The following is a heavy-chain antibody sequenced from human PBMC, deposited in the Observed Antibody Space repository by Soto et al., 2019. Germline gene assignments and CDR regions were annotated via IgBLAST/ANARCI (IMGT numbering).Heavy chain of an antibody. CDR2: TYYRSKWYN. Sequence: SETLSLTCAISGDSVSSHSYSWDWIRQSPSKGLEWLGRTYYRSKWYNDYAVSVKSRITINPDTSKNQFSLQLNSVTPEDTAVYYCSYGSDAFDIWGQGTMVTVSS. V-gene: IGHV6-1*01. D-gene: IGHD4-17*01. J-gene: IGHJ3*02. CDR3: SYGSDAFDI. CDR1: GDSVSSHSYS.